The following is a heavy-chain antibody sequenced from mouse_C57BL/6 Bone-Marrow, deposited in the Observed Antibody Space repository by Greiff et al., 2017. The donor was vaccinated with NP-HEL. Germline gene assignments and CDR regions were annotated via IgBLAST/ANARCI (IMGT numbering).Heavy chain of an antibody. V-gene: IGHV1-80*01. J-gene: IGHJ4*01. CDR3: ARGDYGSSRFGYAMDY. D-gene: IGHD1-1*01. CDR2: IYPGDGDT. CDR1: GYAFSSYW. Sequence: QVQLKESGAELVKHGASVKISCKASGYAFSSYWMNWVKERPGKGLEWIGKIYPGDGDTKYNGKFKGKATLTADKSSSTAYMQVSSLTSEDSAVYFCARGDYGSSRFGYAMDYWGQGTSVTVSS.